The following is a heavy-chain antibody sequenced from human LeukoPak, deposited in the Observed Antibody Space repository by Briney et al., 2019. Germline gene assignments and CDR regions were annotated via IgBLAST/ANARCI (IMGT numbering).Heavy chain of an antibody. CDR2: IDHSGST. J-gene: IGHJ4*02. V-gene: IGHV4-4*02. CDR1: GGSISNTKW. Sequence: PSGTLSLTCAVSGGSISNTKWWSWVRQPPGKGLEWIGEIDHSGSTNYNPSLRSRVTISVDTSKNQFSLNLSSVTAADTAVYYCARVRDGYNYDAFDYWGQGTLVTVSS. D-gene: IGHD5-24*01. CDR3: ARVRDGYNYDAFDY.